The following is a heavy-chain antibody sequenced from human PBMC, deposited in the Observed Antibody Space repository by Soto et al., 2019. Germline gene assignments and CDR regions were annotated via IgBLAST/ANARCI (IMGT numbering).Heavy chain of an antibody. CDR3: ATRREPTTVTQSMDV. CDR2: FVPKYGET. CDR1: GYTLTELS. D-gene: IGHD4-4*01. V-gene: IGHV1-24*01. Sequence: SRKVSCKVSGYTLTELSMHWVRQAPGKGLEWMGGFVPKYGETNYAQKFQGRVTMTADASTDTAYMELSSLRSEDTAVYYCATRREPTTVTQSMDVWGQGTTVTVSS. J-gene: IGHJ6*02.